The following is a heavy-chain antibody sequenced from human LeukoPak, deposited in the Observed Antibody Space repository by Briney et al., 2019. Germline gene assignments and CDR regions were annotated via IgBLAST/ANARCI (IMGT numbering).Heavy chain of an antibody. CDR3: ARGYKRTSMVRGVSYYYFHYMDV. J-gene: IGHJ6*03. Sequence: SVKVSCKASGYTFTSYGISWVRQAPGQGLEWMGGIIPMFGTANYAQTFQGRVTITTDESTSTAYMELSSLRSEDTAVYYCARGYKRTSMVRGVSYYYFHYMDVWGIGTTVTVSS. CDR2: IIPMFGTA. V-gene: IGHV1-69*05. CDR1: GYTFTSYG. D-gene: IGHD3-10*01.